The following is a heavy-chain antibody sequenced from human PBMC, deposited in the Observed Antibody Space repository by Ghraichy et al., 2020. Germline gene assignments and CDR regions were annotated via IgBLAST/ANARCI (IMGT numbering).Heavy chain of an antibody. Sequence: GSLRLSCTVSGGPINRDYWSWIRQPAGKGLEWIGRVYGTGNTNYNPSLKSRVTMSVDTSKNQISLKLTSVTAADTAMYYCAKDPRLSSGTYYDSWGQGLMVIVSS. J-gene: IGHJ4*02. CDR2: VYGTGNT. V-gene: IGHV4-4*07. CDR3: AKDPRLSSGTYYDS. CDR1: GGPINRDY. D-gene: IGHD1-26*01.